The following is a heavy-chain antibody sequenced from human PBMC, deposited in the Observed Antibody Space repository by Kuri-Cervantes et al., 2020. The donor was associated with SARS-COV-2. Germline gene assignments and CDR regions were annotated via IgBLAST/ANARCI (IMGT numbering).Heavy chain of an antibody. V-gene: IGHV4-39*01. CDR3: ASLLSYYDYVWGSYRYYYFDY. CDR1: GGSISSGSYY. D-gene: IGHD3-16*02. Sequence: GSLRLSCTVSGGSISSGSYYWGWIRQPPGKGLEWIGSIYYSGSTYYNPSLKSRVTISVDTSKDQFSLKLSSVTAADTAVYYCASLLSYYDYVWGSYRYYYFDYWGQGTLVTVSS. CDR2: IYYSGST. J-gene: IGHJ4*02.